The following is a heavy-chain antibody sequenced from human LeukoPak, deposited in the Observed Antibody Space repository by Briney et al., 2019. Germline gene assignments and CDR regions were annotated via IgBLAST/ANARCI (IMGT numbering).Heavy chain of an antibody. CDR2: IYYSGST. V-gene: IGHV4-59*01. CDR3: ASYKSARGSYYRNAFDI. J-gene: IGHJ4*02. D-gene: IGHD1-26*01. CDR1: GGSISSYY. Sequence: SETLSLTCTVSGGSISSYYWSWIRQPPGKGLEWIGYIYYSGSTNYNPSLKSRVTISVDTSKNQFSLKLSSVTAADTAVYYCASYKSARGSYYRNAFDIWGQGTLVTVSS.